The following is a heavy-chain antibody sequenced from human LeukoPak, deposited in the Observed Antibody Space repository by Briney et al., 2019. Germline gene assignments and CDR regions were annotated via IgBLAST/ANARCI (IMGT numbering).Heavy chain of an antibody. Sequence: SETLSLTCTVSGGSISSSSYYWGWIRQPLGKGLEWIGSIYYSGSTYYNPSLKSRVTISVDTSKNQFSLKLSSVTAADTAVYYCARTDSSEYYFDYWGQGTLVTVSS. CDR2: IYYSGST. V-gene: IGHV4-39*07. CDR3: ARTDSSEYYFDY. J-gene: IGHJ4*02. D-gene: IGHD6-25*01. CDR1: GGSISSSSYY.